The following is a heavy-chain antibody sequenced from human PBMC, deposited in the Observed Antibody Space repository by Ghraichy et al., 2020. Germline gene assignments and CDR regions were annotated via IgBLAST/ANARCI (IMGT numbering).Heavy chain of an antibody. D-gene: IGHD4-17*01. CDR1: GFTFSGSA. J-gene: IGHJ4*02. CDR3: TRPTVTGDY. CDR2: IRSKANSYAT. V-gene: IGHV3-73*01. Sequence: GGSLRLSCAASGFTFSGSALHWVRQASGKGLEWVGRIRSKANSYATAYAASVKGRFTISRDDSKNTAFLQMNSLKTEDTAVYYCTRPTVTGDYWGQGTLVTVSS.